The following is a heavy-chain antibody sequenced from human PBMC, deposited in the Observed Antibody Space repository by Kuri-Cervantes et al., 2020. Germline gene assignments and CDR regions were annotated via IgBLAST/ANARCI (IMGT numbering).Heavy chain of an antibody. V-gene: IGHV4-39*02. CDR1: GGSISSSSYF. Sequence: ESLKISCTVSGGSISSSSYFRAWVRQSPGKGPEWIGSINYRGTTYYSPSLKSRVTISIDTSNNQFSLKLSSVTAADTAVYYCAKDKTRDYYYGMDVWGQGTTVTVSS. CDR2: INYRGTT. J-gene: IGHJ6*02. CDR3: AKDKTRDYYYGMDV.